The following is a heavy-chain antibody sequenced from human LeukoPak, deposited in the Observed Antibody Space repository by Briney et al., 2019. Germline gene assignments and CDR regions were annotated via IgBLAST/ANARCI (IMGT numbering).Heavy chain of an antibody. V-gene: IGHV3-23*01. CDR3: AKDGNPGYSSGWYDY. CDR1: GFTFSNFA. Sequence: GGSLRLSCAASGFTFSNFAMSWVRQAPGKGLEWVSALSDDGDNTYYPDSVKGRFNISRNNSKSTLYLQINSLRAEDTAVYYCAKDGNPGYSSGWYDYWGQGALVTVSS. CDR2: LSDDGDNT. J-gene: IGHJ4*02. D-gene: IGHD6-19*01.